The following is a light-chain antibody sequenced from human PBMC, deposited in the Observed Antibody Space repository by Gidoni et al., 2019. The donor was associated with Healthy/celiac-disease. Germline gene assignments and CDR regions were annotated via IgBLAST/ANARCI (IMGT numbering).Light chain of an antibody. CDR3: QQYNNWPPLT. Sequence: EKGMTQSPATLSVSPGESATLSCRASQSVSSNLACYQQKPGQAPRLLIYGASTRATGIPARFSGSGSGTEVTLTISSLQYEDFAVYYCQQYNNWPPLTFGGGTKVEIK. J-gene: IGKJ4*01. V-gene: IGKV3-15*01. CDR2: GAS. CDR1: QSVSSN.